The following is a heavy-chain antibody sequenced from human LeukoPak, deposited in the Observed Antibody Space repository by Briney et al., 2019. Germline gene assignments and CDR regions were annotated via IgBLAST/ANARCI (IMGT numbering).Heavy chain of an antibody. CDR2: IRYDGSNK. CDR1: GFTFSSYG. Sequence: PGGSLRLSCAASGFTFSSYGMHWVRQAPGKGLEWVAFIRYDGSNKYYADSVKGRFTISRDNAKNSLYLQMNSLRAEDTAVYYCARGRGVFSGGSCYSGCPFDIWGQGTMVTVSS. CDR3: ARGRGVFSGGSCYSGCPFDI. V-gene: IGHV3-30*02. D-gene: IGHD2-15*01. J-gene: IGHJ3*02.